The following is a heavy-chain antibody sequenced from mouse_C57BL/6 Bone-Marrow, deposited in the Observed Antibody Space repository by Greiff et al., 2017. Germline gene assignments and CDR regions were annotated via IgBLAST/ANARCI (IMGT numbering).Heavy chain of an antibody. CDR3: ARRYYGNYAWFAY. J-gene: IGHJ3*01. D-gene: IGHD2-1*01. CDR2: IDPEDGET. Sequence: EVKLMESGAELVKPGASVKLSCTASGFNIKDYYMHWVKQRTEQGLEWIGRIDPEDGETKYAPKFQGKATITADTSSITAYLQLSSLTSEDTAVYYCARRYYGNYAWFAYWGQGTLVTVSA. V-gene: IGHV14-2*01. CDR1: GFNIKDYY.